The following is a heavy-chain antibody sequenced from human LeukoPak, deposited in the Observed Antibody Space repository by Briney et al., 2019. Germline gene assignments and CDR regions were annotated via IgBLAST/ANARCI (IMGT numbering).Heavy chain of an antibody. CDR1: GFTFSGYW. Sequence: GGSLRLSCAASGFTFSGYWMTWVRQAPGKGLEWVANIKQDGSEKYYVDSVKGRFTISRDNAKNSLYLQMNSLRAEDTAVYYCAKEVGGSGSFWGQGTLVTVSS. J-gene: IGHJ4*02. V-gene: IGHV3-7*01. D-gene: IGHD3-10*01. CDR3: AKEVGGSGSF. CDR2: IKQDGSEK.